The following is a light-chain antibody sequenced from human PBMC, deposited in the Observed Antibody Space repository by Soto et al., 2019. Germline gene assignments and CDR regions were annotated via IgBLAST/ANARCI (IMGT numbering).Light chain of an antibody. CDR3: SSYAGSNNLV. CDR1: SSDVGGYNS. J-gene: IGLJ2*01. Sequence: QSALTQPPSASGSPGQSVTIPCTGTSSDVGGYNSVSWYQQHPGKVPKLMIYEVSKRPSGVPDRFSGSKSVNTASLTVSGHQAEDEADYCCSSYAGSNNLVFGGGTKLTVL. CDR2: EVS. V-gene: IGLV2-8*01.